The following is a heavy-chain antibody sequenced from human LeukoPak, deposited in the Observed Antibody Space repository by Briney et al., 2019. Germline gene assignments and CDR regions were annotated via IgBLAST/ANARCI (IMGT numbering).Heavy chain of an antibody. Sequence: PSETLSLTCAVYGDSFSRYYWNWVRQPPGKPLEYIGEINRAGTTNYNPSLKTRVTLSIDTSKNQFSLRLTPVAAADTAVYYCARRWNYGRNYYIDVWGKGATVSVSS. J-gene: IGHJ6*03. D-gene: IGHD1-7*01. CDR3: ARRWNYGRNYYIDV. CDR2: INRAGTT. CDR1: GDSFSRYY. V-gene: IGHV4-34*01.